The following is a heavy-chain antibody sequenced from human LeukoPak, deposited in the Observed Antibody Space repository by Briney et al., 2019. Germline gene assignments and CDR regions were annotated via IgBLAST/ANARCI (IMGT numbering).Heavy chain of an antibody. D-gene: IGHD3-9*01. J-gene: IGHJ4*02. Sequence: GGSLRLSCAASGFTFSTYGMNWVRQAPGKGLEWVSGVSPSGDITYYADSVKGRFTISRDNSKNTLYLQMNSLRAEDTAVYYCAKDPGLRYFDWWGQGTLVTVSS. V-gene: IGHV3-23*01. CDR2: VSPSGDIT. CDR3: AKDPGLRYFDW. CDR1: GFTFSTYG.